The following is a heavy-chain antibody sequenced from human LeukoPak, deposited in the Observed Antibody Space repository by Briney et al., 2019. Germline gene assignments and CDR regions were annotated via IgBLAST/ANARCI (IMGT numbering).Heavy chain of an antibody. CDR2: ISAYNGNT. Sequence: ASVKVSCKASGYTFTSYGISWVRQAPGQGLEWMGWISAYNGNTDYAQKLQGRVTMTTDTSTSTAYMELRSLRSDDTAVYYCARDLAPGWTVTFDYWGQGTLVTVSS. CDR1: GYTFTSYG. J-gene: IGHJ4*02. V-gene: IGHV1-18*01. CDR3: ARDLAPGWTVTFDY. D-gene: IGHD4-17*01.